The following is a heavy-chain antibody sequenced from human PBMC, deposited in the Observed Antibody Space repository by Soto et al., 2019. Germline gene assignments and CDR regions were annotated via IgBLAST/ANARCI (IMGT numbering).Heavy chain of an antibody. Sequence: GESLKISCRTSGYRFTSYWIAWVRQMPGKGLEWMGILFPSDSDTRYSPSFKGQVTISADRSTSTVFLQWASLKASDTAVYFCARKDKSGYFNWFDPWGQGTLVTVSS. J-gene: IGHJ5*02. CDR1: GYRFTSYW. CDR2: LFPSDSDT. CDR3: ARKDKSGYFNWFDP. V-gene: IGHV5-51*01. D-gene: IGHD3-22*01.